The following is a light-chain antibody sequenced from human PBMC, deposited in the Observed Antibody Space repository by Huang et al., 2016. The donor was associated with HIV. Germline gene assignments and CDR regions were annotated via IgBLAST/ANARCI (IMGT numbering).Light chain of an antibody. CDR3: QQYGSSSWT. Sequence: EIVLTQSPGTLSLSPGERATLSCRASQSVSRSYLAWYQQNPGQAPRLLIHGASTRATGIPYRFSGSGSGTDFTLTISRLEPEDFAVYYCQQYGSSSWTFGQGTKVEIK. CDR2: GAS. CDR1: QSVSRSY. J-gene: IGKJ1*01. V-gene: IGKV3-20*01.